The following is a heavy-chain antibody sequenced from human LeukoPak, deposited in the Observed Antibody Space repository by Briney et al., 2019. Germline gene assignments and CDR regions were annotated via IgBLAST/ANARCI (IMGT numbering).Heavy chain of an antibody. CDR3: VSGSLQSGYNFDY. D-gene: IGHD3-3*01. Sequence: PGGSLGLSCAASGFTFSSYWMHWVRQAPGKGLVWVSRINSDGSATNYADSVKGRFTISRDNAKNTLYLQMNSLRAEDTAVYYCVSGSLQSGYNFDYWGQGALVTVSS. CDR1: GFTFSSYW. J-gene: IGHJ4*02. V-gene: IGHV3-74*01. CDR2: INSDGSAT.